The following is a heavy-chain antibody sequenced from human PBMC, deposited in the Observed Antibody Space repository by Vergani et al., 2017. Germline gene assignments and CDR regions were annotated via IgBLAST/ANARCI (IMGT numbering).Heavy chain of an antibody. D-gene: IGHD6-19*01. V-gene: IGHV3-9*01. CDR2: ISWNSGSI. J-gene: IGHJ1*01. CDR3: AKGHYSSGWLEYFQH. CDR1: GFTFDDYA. Sequence: EVQLVESGGGLVQPGGSLRLSCAASGFTFDDYAMHWVRQAPGKGLEWVSGISWNSGSIGYADSVKGRFTISRDNAKNSLYLQMNSLRAEDTALYYCAKGHYSSGWLEYFQHWGQGTLVTVSS.